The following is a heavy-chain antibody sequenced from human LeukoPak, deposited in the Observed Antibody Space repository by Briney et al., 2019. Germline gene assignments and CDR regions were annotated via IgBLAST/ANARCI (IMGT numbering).Heavy chain of an antibody. CDR1: GFTFSSYE. V-gene: IGHV3-48*03. J-gene: IGHJ4*02. CDR3: TTPGLDY. CDR2: ISDSGITI. Sequence: PGGSLRLSCAASGFTFSSYEMNWVRLAPGKGLEWISFISDSGITIYYADSVRGRFTISRDNAESSLYLHMTSLRAEDTATYYCTTPGLDYWGQGTLVTVSA. D-gene: IGHD3-16*01.